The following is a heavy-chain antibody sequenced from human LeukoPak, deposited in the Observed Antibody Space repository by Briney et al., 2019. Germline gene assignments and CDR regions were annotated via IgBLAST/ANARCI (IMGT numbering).Heavy chain of an antibody. V-gene: IGHV1-69*13. Sequence: ASVNVSCKASGGTFSSYAISWVRQAPGQGLEWMGGIIPIFGTANYAQKFQGRVTITADESTSTAYKELSSLRSEDTAVYYCARVRLIMGVPRGWYFDLWGRGALVTVSS. CDR1: GGTFSSYA. D-gene: IGHD1-26*01. CDR2: IIPIFGTA. J-gene: IGHJ2*01. CDR3: ARVRLIMGVPRGWYFDL.